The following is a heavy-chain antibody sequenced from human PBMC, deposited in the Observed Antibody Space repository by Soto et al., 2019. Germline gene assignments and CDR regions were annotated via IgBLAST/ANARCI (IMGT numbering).Heavy chain of an antibody. V-gene: IGHV4-61*01. Sequence: PSETLSLTCTVSGGSVSSGSYYWSWIRQPPGKGLEWIGYIYYSGSTNYNPSLKSRVTISVDTSKNQFSLKLSSVTAADTAVYYCARVTIFGVVPYPWGQGTLVTVSS. CDR1: GGSVSSGSYY. D-gene: IGHD3-3*01. J-gene: IGHJ5*02. CDR3: ARVTIFGVVPYP. CDR2: IYYSGST.